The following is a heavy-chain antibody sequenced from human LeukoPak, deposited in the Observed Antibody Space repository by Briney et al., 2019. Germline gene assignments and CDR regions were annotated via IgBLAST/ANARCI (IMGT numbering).Heavy chain of an antibody. D-gene: IGHD3-16*01. V-gene: IGHV3-21*01. CDR1: GFTFSSYT. CDR2: ISSSSIFL. CDR3: AREGAYDAFDI. Sequence: PGGSLRLSCAASGFTFSSYTMSWVCQAPGKGLEWVSSISSSSIFLYYADSMKGRFTISRDNAKNSLYLQVNSLRAEDTAVYYCAREGAYDAFDIWGQGTMVTVSS. J-gene: IGHJ3*02.